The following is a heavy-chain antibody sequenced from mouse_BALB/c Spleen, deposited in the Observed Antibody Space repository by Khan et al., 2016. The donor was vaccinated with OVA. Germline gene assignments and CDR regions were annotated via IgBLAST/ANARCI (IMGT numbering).Heavy chain of an antibody. J-gene: IGHJ4*01. CDR2: INYSGST. V-gene: IGHV3-2*02. Sequence: EVQLQESGPGLVNPSQSLSLTCTVTGYSITSDYAWNWIRQFPGNKLEWMGYINYSGSTNYNPALKSRISITRDTSKNQFVLQLNSVTTEDTATYYCARDGSRYNYAMDYWGQGTSVTVSS. CDR1: GYSITSDYA. CDR3: ARDGSRYNYAMDY. D-gene: IGHD2-3*01.